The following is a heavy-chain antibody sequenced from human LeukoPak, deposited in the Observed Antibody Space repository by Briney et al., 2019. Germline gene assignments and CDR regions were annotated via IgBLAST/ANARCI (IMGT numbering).Heavy chain of an antibody. CDR3: AAQHTGSPIGY. J-gene: IGHJ4*02. CDR1: GASISNYY. D-gene: IGHD1-26*01. V-gene: IGHV4-59*08. CDR2: IYYTGST. Sequence: SETLSLTCTVSGASISNYYWTWIRQPPGKGLEWIGHIYYTGSTTYNPSLESRVTISVDTSKSQFSLRLTSVTAADTAVYYCAAQHTGSPIGYWGQGTLVTVSS.